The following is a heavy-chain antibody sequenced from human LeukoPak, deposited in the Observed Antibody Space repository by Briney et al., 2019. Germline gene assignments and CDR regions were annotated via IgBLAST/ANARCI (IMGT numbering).Heavy chain of an antibody. Sequence: SETLSLTCTVSGGSISSYYWSWIRQPPGKGLEWIGYIYYSGSTNYNPSLKSRVTISVDTSKNQFSLKLSSVTAADTAVYYCARAPRGTVTTGRDAFDIWGQGTMVTVSS. CDR3: ARAPRGTVTTGRDAFDI. CDR2: IYYSGST. J-gene: IGHJ3*02. CDR1: GGSISSYY. D-gene: IGHD4-11*01. V-gene: IGHV4-59*01.